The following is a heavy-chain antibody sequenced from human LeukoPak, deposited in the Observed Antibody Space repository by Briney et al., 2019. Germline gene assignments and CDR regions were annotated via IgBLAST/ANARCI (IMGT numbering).Heavy chain of an antibody. D-gene: IGHD3-22*01. CDR2: MSGSADYI. J-gene: IGHJ4*02. V-gene: IGHV3-21*01. CDR3: ARRGVITMIGGGQAAPPSDFDY. Sequence: GGSLRLSCAVSGFTFSSYTINWLRQAPGKGLQWVSSMSGSADYIHYADSAKGRFTISRDNAKNSLYLQMNSLRAEDTAVYYCARRGVITMIGGGQAAPPSDFDYGGRGPLATVP. CDR1: GFTFSSYT.